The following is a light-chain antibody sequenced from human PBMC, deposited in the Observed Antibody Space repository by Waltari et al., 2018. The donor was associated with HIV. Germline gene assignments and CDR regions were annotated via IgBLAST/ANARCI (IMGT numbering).Light chain of an antibody. V-gene: IGLV1-44*01. CDR2: SNN. CDR3: ASWDDGLNGPSYV. Sequence: QSVLTQPPSASGTPGQTVTISCSGSSSNIGTKTVNWYQQLPGKAPKILIYSNNRRPSGVPYRFSGSKSGTSASLAISGLQSEDEANYYCASWDDGLNGPSYVFGAGTQVTVL. J-gene: IGLJ1*01. CDR1: SSNIGTKT.